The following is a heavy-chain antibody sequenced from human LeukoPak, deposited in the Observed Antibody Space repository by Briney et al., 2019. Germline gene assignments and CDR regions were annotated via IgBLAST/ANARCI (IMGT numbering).Heavy chain of an antibody. CDR3: ARLNSTSWYNWFDP. CDR2: IIPIFGTA. J-gene: IGHJ5*02. V-gene: IGHV1-69*06. Sequence: ASVTVSCKASGGTFSSYAISWVRQAPGPGLEWMGGIIPIFGTANYAQKFQGRVTITADKSTSTAYMELSSLRSEDTAVYYCARLNSTSWYNWFDPWGQGTLVTVSS. CDR1: GGTFSSYA. D-gene: IGHD2-2*01.